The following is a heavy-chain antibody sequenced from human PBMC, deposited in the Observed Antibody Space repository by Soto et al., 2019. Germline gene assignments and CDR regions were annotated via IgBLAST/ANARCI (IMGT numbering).Heavy chain of an antibody. Sequence: VQLVESGGGLVQPGGSLRLSCAASGFTFSSYWMSWVRQAPGKGLEWVANIKQDGSEKYYVDSVKGRFTISRDISKKTLYLQMNSLRAEDTAVYYCAKEGTAGVVVTTFDYWGQGTLVTVSS. CDR1: GFTFSSYW. V-gene: IGHV3-7*03. J-gene: IGHJ4*02. D-gene: IGHD2-21*02. CDR3: AKEGTAGVVVTTFDY. CDR2: IKQDGSEK.